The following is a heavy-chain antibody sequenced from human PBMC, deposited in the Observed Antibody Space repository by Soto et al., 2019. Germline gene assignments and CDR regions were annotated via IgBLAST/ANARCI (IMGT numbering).Heavy chain of an antibody. CDR2: IYYSGST. J-gene: IGHJ3*02. D-gene: IGHD3-22*01. Sequence: SETLSLTCTVSGGSISSYYWSWIRQPPGKGLEWIGYIYYSGSTNYNPSLKSRVTISVDTSKNQFSLKLSSVTAADTAVYYCARDGYYDSSGLHDAFDIWGQGTMVT. CDR1: GGSISSYY. V-gene: IGHV4-59*01. CDR3: ARDGYYDSSGLHDAFDI.